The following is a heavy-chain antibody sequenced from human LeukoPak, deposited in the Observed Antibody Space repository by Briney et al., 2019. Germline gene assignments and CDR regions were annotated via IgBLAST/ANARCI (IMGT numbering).Heavy chain of an antibody. CDR1: GFTFSSYN. Sequence: PGGSLRLSCAASGFTFSSYNMNWVRRAPGKGLEWVSYISGRGNTIKYADSAKGRFTISRDNGKNSLYLHMSSLRAEDTAVYYCARDPPALEDFDYWGQGTQVTVSS. CDR2: ISGRGNTI. V-gene: IGHV3-48*04. J-gene: IGHJ4*02. CDR3: ARDPPALEDFDY.